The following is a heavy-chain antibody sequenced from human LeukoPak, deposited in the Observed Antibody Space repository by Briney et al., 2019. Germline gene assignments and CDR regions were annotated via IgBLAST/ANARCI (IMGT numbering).Heavy chain of an antibody. Sequence: SETLSLTRNVSGGSMSSYYWSWIRQPAGKGLEWIGRIYSSGSTNYNPSLKSRLTMSVDTSKNQFSLTLNSVTASDTAVYYCARGFRGVHLDYWGQGTLVTVSS. D-gene: IGHD3-10*01. CDR3: ARGFRGVHLDY. V-gene: IGHV4-4*07. CDR2: IYSSGST. CDR1: GGSMSSYY. J-gene: IGHJ4*02.